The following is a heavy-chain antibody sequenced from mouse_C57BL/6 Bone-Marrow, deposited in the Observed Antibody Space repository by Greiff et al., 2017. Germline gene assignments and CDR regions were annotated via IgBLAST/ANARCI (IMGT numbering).Heavy chain of an antibody. CDR3: ARHCPHLSWFAL. V-gene: IGHV5-6*01. D-gene: IGHD6-1*01. J-gene: IGHJ3*01. Sequence: EVKLVESGGDLVKPGGSLKLSCAASGFTFSSYGMSWVRQTPDKRLEWVATISSGGSYTYYPDSVKGRFTISRDNAKNTLYLQMSSLKSEDTAMYYCARHCPHLSWFALGGKGTLVTGSA. CDR1: GFTFSSYG. CDR2: ISSGGSYT.